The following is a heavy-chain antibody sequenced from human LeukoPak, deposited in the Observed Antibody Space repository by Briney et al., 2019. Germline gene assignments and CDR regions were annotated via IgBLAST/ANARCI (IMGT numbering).Heavy chain of an antibody. CDR1: GFTFDDYG. V-gene: IGHV3-20*04. J-gene: IGHJ4*02. D-gene: IGHD6-13*01. CDR3: ARESYSSSWYSPEPLFDY. Sequence: GGSLRLSCAASGFTFDDYGMSWVRQAPGKGLEWVSGINWNGGSTGYADSVKGRFTISRDNAKNSLYLQMNSLRADDTAVYYCARESYSSSWYSPEPLFDYWGQGTLVTVSS. CDR2: INWNGGST.